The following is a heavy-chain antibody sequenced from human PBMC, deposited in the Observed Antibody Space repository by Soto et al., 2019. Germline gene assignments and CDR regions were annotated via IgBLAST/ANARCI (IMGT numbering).Heavy chain of an antibody. J-gene: IGHJ4*02. CDR1: GFTFSSYD. CDR2: IGTAGDT. CDR3: ARAIDYDILTGYPAPPDY. D-gene: IGHD3-9*01. V-gene: IGHV3-13*04. Sequence: GGSLRLSCAASGFTFSSYDMHWVRQATGKGLEWVSAIGTAGDTYYPGSVKGRFTISRENAKNSLYLQMNSLRAGDTAVYYCARAIDYDILTGYPAPPDYWGQGTLVTVSS.